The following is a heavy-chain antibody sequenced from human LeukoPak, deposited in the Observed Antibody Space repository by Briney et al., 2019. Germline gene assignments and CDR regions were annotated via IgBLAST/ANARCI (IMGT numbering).Heavy chain of an antibody. V-gene: IGHV3-7*03. CDR3: ARPLPYGTTWYGRSDF. CDR2: IRQDGDTK. D-gene: IGHD6-13*01. J-gene: IGHJ4*02. Sequence: GGSLRLSCAASGFPFNAYWMTWVRQAPGKGLEWVANIRQDGDTKYYVDSVKGRFTICRDNAMNSLYLQMNSLRAEDTAIYYCARPLPYGTTWYGRSDFWGQGTLVTVSP. CDR1: GFPFNAYW.